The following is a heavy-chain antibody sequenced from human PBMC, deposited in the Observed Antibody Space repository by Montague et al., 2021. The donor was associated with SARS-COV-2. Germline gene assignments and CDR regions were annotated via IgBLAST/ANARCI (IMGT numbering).Heavy chain of an antibody. V-gene: IGHV4-34*01. D-gene: IGHD3-9*01. J-gene: IGHJ4*02. CDR2: INHSGST. CDR3: ARHGSSGQFDCLED. Sequence: SETLSLTCAVYGGSFSGYYWCWICQPPGTGLEWIGEINHSGSTNYNPSLKSRVTISVDTSKNQFSLKLSSVPAADTAVYYCARHGSSGQFDCLEDWGQGTLVTVSS. CDR1: GGSFSGYY.